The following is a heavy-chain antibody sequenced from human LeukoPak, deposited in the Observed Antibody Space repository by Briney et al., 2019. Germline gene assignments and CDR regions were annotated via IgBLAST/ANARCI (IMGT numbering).Heavy chain of an antibody. D-gene: IGHD6-13*01. Sequence: SGTLSLTCAVSGGSISSSNWWSWVRQPPGKGLEWIGEIYHSGSTNYNPSLKSRVTISVDTSKNQFSLKLSSVTAADTAVYYCAAGAHRLGFDYWGQGTLVTVSS. CDR1: GGSISSSNW. V-gene: IGHV4-4*02. J-gene: IGHJ4*02. CDR2: IYHSGST. CDR3: AAGAHRLGFDY.